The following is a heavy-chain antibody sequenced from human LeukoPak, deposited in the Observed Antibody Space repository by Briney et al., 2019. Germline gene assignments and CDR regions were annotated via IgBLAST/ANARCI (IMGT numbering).Heavy chain of an antibody. CDR3: AREAYYYDSSGYYAWFDP. CDR1: GFTFSSYW. J-gene: IGHJ5*02. D-gene: IGHD3-22*01. CDR2: INSDGSST. V-gene: IGHV3-74*01. Sequence: PGGSLRLSCAASGFTFSSYWMHWVRQAPGKGLVWVSRINSDGSSTSYADSVKGRFTISRDNAKNTLYLQMNSLRAEDTAVYYCAREAYYYDSSGYYAWFDPWGQGTLVTVSP.